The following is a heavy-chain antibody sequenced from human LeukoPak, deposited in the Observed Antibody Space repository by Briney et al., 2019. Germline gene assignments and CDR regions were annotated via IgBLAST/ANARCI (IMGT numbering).Heavy chain of an antibody. CDR1: GFTFSSYA. Sequence: PGGSLRLSCAASGFTFSSYAMSWVRQAPGKGLEWVSAISGSVGSTYYADSVKGRFTISRDNSKNTLYLQMNSLRAEDTAVYYCAKVRGRPSEYFQHWGQGTLVTVSS. CDR3: AKVRGRPSEYFQH. CDR2: ISGSVGST. V-gene: IGHV3-23*01. J-gene: IGHJ1*01. D-gene: IGHD1-26*01.